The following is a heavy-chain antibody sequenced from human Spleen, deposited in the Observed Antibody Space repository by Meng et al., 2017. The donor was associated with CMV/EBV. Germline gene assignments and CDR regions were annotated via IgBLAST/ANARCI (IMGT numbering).Heavy chain of an antibody. CDR2: INTNTGNP. D-gene: IGHD5-12*01. CDR1: GYTFTSYD. CDR3: ARVQYSAYDYFAY. V-gene: IGHV7-4-1*01. J-gene: IGHJ4*02. Sequence: KAYGYTFTSYDMNWVRQAPGQGLEWMGWINTNTGNPTYAQGFTGRFVFSLDTSVTTAYLQIGGLKAEDTAVYYCARVQYSAYDYFAYWGQGTLVTVSS.